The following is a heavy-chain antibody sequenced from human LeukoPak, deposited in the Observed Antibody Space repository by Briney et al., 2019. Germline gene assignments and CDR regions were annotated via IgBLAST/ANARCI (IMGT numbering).Heavy chain of an antibody. D-gene: IGHD5-18*01. J-gene: IGHJ4*02. V-gene: IGHV3-43*01. CDR2: ISWDGGST. CDR3: AKAAVGTAMVYYFDY. CDR1: GFTFDDDT. Sequence: GGSLRLSCAASGFTFDDDTMHWVRQAPGKGLEWVSLISWDGGSTYYADSVKGRFTISRDNSKNSLYLQMNSLRTEDTALYYCAKAAVGTAMVYYFDYWGQGTLVTVSS.